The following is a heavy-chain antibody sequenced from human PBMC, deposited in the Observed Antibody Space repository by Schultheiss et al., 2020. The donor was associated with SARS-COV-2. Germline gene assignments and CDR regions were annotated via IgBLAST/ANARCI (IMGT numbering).Heavy chain of an antibody. J-gene: IGHJ5*02. D-gene: IGHD6-19*01. CDR1: GFTFSSYS. CDR3: ATGVYSSGPTSA. Sequence: GGSLRLSCAASGFTFSSYSMNWVRQAPGKGLEWVSYISSSSSTIYYADSVKGRFTISRDNAKNSLYLQMNSLRAEDTAVYYCATGVYSSGPTSAWGQGTLVTVSS. V-gene: IGHV3-48*04. CDR2: ISSSSSTI.